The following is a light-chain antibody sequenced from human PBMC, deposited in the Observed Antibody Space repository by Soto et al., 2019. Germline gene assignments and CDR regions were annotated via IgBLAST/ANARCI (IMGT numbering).Light chain of an antibody. CDR2: GAS. CDR1: QRVNSN. J-gene: IGKJ4*01. Sequence: EKVMTQSPAALSVSPGERATISCRASQRVNSNLAWYQQKSGQAPRLLLYGASTRATGIPARFSGSASGTEFTLTISSLQSEDSAVYYCQQYNDWPLTFGGGTKVDIK. CDR3: QQYNDWPLT. V-gene: IGKV3-15*01.